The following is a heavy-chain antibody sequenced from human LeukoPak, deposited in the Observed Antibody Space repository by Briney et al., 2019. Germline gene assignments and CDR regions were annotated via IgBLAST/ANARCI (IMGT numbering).Heavy chain of an antibody. CDR2: ISGDGGST. V-gene: IGHV3-43*02. CDR1: GFTFDDYA. Sequence: GRSLRLSCAASGFTFDDYAMHWVRQAPGKGLEWVSLISGDGGSTYYADSVKGRFTISRDNSKNSLYLQMNSLRTEDTALYYCAKDPGYSGYDLFYFDYWGQGTLVTVSS. D-gene: IGHD5-12*01. J-gene: IGHJ4*02. CDR3: AKDPGYSGYDLFYFDY.